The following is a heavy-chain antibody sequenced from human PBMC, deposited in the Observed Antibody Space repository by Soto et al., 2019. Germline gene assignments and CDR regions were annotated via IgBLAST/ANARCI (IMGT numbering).Heavy chain of an antibody. J-gene: IGHJ6*02. Sequence: ESGPTLVNPTETLTLTCSVSGFSLSNATMGVNWIRQPPGKALEWLAHIFSNDEKSYSTSLKSRLTISKDTSKSQVVLTMTNMDPVDTATYYCARIRTGTTGSYYYAMDVWGQGTTVTVPS. V-gene: IGHV2-26*01. CDR3: ARIRTGTTGSYYYAMDV. D-gene: IGHD1-7*01. CDR2: IFSNDEK. CDR1: GFSLSNATMG.